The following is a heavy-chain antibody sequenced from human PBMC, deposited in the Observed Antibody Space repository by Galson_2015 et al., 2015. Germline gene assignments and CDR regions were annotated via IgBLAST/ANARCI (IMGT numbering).Heavy chain of an antibody. V-gene: IGHV4-4*02. J-gene: IGHJ4*02. D-gene: IGHD6-19*01. Sequence: SETLSLTCVVSGDSISSGNWWSWVRQPPGKGLEWIGEIYRSGNTNFNPSLKSRVTISLDKSKNQFSLKMTSMTAADTAFYYCARGGWYGDTIDFWGQGTLVTVSS. CDR1: GDSISSGNW. CDR3: ARGGWYGDTIDF. CDR2: IYRSGNT.